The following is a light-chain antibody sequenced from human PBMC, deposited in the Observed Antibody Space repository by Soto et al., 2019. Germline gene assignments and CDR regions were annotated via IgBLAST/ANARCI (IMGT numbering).Light chain of an antibody. V-gene: IGLV2-14*01. CDR2: DVS. CDR1: SSDVGGYNY. J-gene: IGLJ2*01. Sequence: QSALTQPASVSGSPGQSITISCTGTSSDVGGYNYVSWYQQHPGKAPKLMIYDVSNRPSGVSNRFSGSKSGNTASLTISGLQAEDEADYYCSSYTSTSTLEVVFGEGT. CDR3: SSYTSTSTLEVV.